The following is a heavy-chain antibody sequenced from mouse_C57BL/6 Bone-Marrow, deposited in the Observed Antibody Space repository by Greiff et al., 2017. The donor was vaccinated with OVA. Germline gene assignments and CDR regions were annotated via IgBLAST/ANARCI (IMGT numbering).Heavy chain of an antibody. Sequence: DVKLQESGGGLVKPGGSLKLSCAASGFTFSDYGMHWVRQAPEKGLEWVAYISSGSSTIYYADTVKGRFTISRDNAKNTLFLQMTSLRSEDTAMYYCARALFRFMDYWGQGTSVTVSS. V-gene: IGHV5-17*01. CDR1: GFTFSDYG. CDR2: ISSGSSTI. D-gene: IGHD1-1*01. CDR3: ARALFRFMDY. J-gene: IGHJ4*01.